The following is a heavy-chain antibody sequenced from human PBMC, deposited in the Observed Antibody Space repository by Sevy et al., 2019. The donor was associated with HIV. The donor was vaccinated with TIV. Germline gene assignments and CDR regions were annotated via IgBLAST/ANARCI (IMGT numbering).Heavy chain of an antibody. Sequence: GGFLRLSCVASGSTFGSYWMSWVRQAPGKGLEWVANIRQDGREKYYVDSVKGRFTISRDNAKNSLYLQMNSLRAEDTAVYYCARRYFDLWGRGTLVTVSS. CDR1: GSTFGSYW. J-gene: IGHJ2*01. CDR3: ARRYFDL. V-gene: IGHV3-7*01. CDR2: IRQDGREK.